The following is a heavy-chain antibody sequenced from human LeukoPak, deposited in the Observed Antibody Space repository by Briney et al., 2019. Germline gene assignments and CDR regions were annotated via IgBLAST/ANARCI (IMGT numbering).Heavy chain of an antibody. CDR2: INHNGST. D-gene: IGHD6-13*01. J-gene: IGHJ6*03. CDR1: GGSISGYY. CDR3: ASQIPRYSSSWYRYYYYMDV. Sequence: PSETLSLTCAVSGGSISGYYWSWIRQPPRQGLEWLGEINHNGSTNYNPSLKSPVTISVDTSKDQFSLKLSSVNVAATAVYYSASQIPRYSSSWYRYYYYMDVWGKGTTVTVSS. V-gene: IGHV4-34*01.